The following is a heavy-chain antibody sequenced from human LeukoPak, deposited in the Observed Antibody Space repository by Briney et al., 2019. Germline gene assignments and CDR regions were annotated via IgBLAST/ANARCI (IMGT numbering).Heavy chain of an antibody. CDR2: ISSSSSYI. CDR3: ARERVPTVFYY. CDR1: GFTFSRYS. J-gene: IGHJ4*02. Sequence: GGSLRLSCAASGFTFSRYSMNWVRQAPGKGVEWVSSISSSSSYIYYADSVKGRFTISSDNAKNSLYLQMNSLRADDTAVYYFARERVPTVFYYWGQGTLVTVSS. D-gene: IGHD4-17*01. V-gene: IGHV3-21*03.